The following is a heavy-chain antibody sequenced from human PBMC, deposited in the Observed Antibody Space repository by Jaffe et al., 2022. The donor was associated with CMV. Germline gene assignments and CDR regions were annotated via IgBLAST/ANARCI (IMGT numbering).Heavy chain of an antibody. CDR1: GYTFTSYG. V-gene: IGHV1-18*01. D-gene: IGHD2-15*01. CDR2: ISAYNGNT. Sequence: QVQLVQSGAEVKKPGASVKVSCKASGYTFTSYGISWVRQAPGQGLEWMGWISAYNGNTNYAQKLQGRVTMTTDTSTSTAYMELRSLRSDDTAVYYCASHQVYCSGGSCYHSGRYFNYYYGMDVWGQGTTVTVSS. J-gene: IGHJ6*02. CDR3: ASHQVYCSGGSCYHSGRYFNYYYGMDV.